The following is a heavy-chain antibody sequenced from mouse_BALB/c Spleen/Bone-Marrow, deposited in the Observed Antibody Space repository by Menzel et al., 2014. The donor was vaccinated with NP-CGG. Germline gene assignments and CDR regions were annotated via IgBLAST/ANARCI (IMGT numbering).Heavy chain of an antibody. V-gene: IGHV1S56*01. J-gene: IGHJ3*01. D-gene: IGHD2-4*01. CDR3: ARDDYAY. CDR1: GYTFTSYY. Sequence: VQLQQSGPELVKPGASVRISCKASGYTFTSYYIHWVKQRPGQGLEWIGWIYPGNVNTKYNEKFKGKATLTADKSYSTAYMQLSSLTSEDSAVYFCARDDYAYWGQGTLVTVSA. CDR2: IYPGNVNT.